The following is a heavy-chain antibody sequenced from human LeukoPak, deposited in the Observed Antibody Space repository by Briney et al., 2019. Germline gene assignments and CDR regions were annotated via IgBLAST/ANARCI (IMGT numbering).Heavy chain of an antibody. Sequence: GGSLRLSCAASGFTFSSYGMHWVRQAPGKGLEWVAVIWYDGGNKYYADSVKGRFTISRDNSKNTLYLQMNSLRAEDTAVYYCARDSYDSSGYYYLDWFDPWGQGTLVTVSS. J-gene: IGHJ5*02. CDR1: GFTFSSYG. D-gene: IGHD3-22*01. V-gene: IGHV3-33*01. CDR3: ARDSYDSSGYYYLDWFDP. CDR2: IWYDGGNK.